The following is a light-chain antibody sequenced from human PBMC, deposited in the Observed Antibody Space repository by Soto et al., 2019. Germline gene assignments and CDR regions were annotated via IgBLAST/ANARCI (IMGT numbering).Light chain of an antibody. CDR1: SSNIGAGYD. Sequence: QSVLTQPPSVSGAPGQRVTISCTGSSSNIGAGYDVHWYQQFPGTAPKLLIYGNNNRPSGVPDRFSGSKSGTSASLAITGLQSEDEADFYCQSYDGSLSGSVLGTGTKLTVL. V-gene: IGLV1-40*01. CDR2: GNN. CDR3: QSYDGSLSGSV. J-gene: IGLJ1*01.